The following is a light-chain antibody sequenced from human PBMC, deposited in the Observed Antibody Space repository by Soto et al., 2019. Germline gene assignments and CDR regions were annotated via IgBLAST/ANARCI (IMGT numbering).Light chain of an antibody. CDR2: DAF. CDR1: QSISSW. Sequence: DIQMTQSPSTLSASVGDRVTITCRASQSISSWLAWYQQKPGKAPKLLIYDAFSLESGVPSRFSGSGSGTEFTLTISSLQPDDFATYYCQQYRTFGQGTKLEIK. V-gene: IGKV1-5*01. J-gene: IGKJ2*01. CDR3: QQYRT.